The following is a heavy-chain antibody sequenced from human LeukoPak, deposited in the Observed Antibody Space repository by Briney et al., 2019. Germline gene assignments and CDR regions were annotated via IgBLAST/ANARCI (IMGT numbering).Heavy chain of an antibody. CDR3: ARVVDGISGADY. CDR2: ISSSSSYI. V-gene: IGHV3-21*01. J-gene: IGHJ4*02. D-gene: IGHD2-15*01. Sequence: GGSLRLSCAASGFTFSSYSMNWVRQAPGKGLEWVSSISSSSSYIYYADSVEGRLTISRDNAKNSLYLQMNSLRAEDTALYYCARVVDGISGADYWGQGTLVTVSS. CDR1: GFTFSSYS.